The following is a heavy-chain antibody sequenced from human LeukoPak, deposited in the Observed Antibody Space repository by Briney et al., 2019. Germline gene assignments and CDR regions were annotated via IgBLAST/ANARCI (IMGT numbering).Heavy chain of an antibody. CDR1: GGTFSSYA. J-gene: IGHJ6*02. CDR2: IIPIFGTA. CDR3: ARPFDRKALLYYYGMEV. Sequence: SVKVSCKASGGTFSSYAISWVRQAPGQGLEWMGGIIPIFGTANYAQKFQGRVTITADESTSTAYMELSSLRSEDTAVYYCARPFDRKALLYYYGMEVWGQGTTVTVSS. V-gene: IGHV1-69*13. D-gene: IGHD3-9*01.